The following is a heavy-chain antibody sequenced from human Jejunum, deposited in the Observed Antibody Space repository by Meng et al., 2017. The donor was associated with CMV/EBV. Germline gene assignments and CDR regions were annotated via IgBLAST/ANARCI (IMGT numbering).Heavy chain of an antibody. CDR1: GGSISCYY. Sequence: QVQLPGAGPAPVKPSETLSLPCTVYGGSISCYYWRWIRQPAGKQLEWIGRIYISGSTSDNPSLKSRVTMSVDTSKNQLSLKLSSVTAADTAVYYCARVGAGRRGVMPDYWGQGTLVTVSS. CDR2: IYISGST. D-gene: IGHD3-16*01. V-gene: IGHV4-4*07. J-gene: IGHJ4*02. CDR3: ARVGAGRRGVMPDY.